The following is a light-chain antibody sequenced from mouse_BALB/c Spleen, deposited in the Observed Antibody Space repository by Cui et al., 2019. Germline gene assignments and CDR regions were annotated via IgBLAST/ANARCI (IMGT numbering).Light chain of an antibody. CDR3: QHFWGTPFT. J-gene: IGKJ4*01. Sequence: DIQMTQSPASLSVSVGETVTITCRASENIYSNLAWYPQKQGKSPQLLVYAATNLADGVPSRSSGSGSGTQYSLKINSLQSEDFGSYYCQHFWGTPFTFGSGTKLEIK. CDR2: AAT. V-gene: IGKV12-46*01. CDR1: ENIYSN.